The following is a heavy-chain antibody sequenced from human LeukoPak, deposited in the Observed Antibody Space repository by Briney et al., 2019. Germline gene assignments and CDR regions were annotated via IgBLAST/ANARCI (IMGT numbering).Heavy chain of an antibody. V-gene: IGHV3-21*01. CDR3: ARDLVVVTGIPGYYYGMDV. CDR2: IIGSGATT. Sequence: GGSLRLSCAASGFIFRSYGMHWVRQAPGKGLEWVSAIIGSGATTYYADSVKGRFTTSRDNAKNSLYLQMNSLRAEDTAVYYCARDLVVVTGIPGYYYGMDVWGQGTTVTVSS. D-gene: IGHD2-21*02. J-gene: IGHJ6*02. CDR1: GFIFRSYG.